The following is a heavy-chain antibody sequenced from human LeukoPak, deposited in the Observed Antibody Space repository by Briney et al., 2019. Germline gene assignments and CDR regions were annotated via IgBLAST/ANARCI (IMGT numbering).Heavy chain of an antibody. J-gene: IGHJ4*02. CDR3: ARKGWQWPNADY. Sequence: PAASVTVSCKASGYTFTSYGISWVRQAPGQGLEWMGWISAYNGNTNYAQKFQGRVTIIADESTSTAYMELSSLRSEDTAVYYCARKGWQWPNADYWGQGTLVTVSS. CDR2: ISAYNGNT. V-gene: IGHV1-18*01. D-gene: IGHD6-19*01. CDR1: GYTFTSYG.